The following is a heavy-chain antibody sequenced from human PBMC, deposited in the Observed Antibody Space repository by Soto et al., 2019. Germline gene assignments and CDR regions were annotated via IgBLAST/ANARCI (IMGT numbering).Heavy chain of an antibody. CDR2: IKNKNNSYIT. CDR1: GFSFSDHF. D-gene: IGHD3-10*01. Sequence: PGGSLRLSFAASGFSFSDHFMDWARQAPGKGLEWVGRIKNKNNSYITEYAASVKGRFTISRDDSKNSLYLQMNSLKIEDTAVYYCARSGSGSYYNDRWFDPWGQGTLVTVSS. CDR3: ARSGSGSYYNDRWFDP. V-gene: IGHV3-72*01. J-gene: IGHJ5*02.